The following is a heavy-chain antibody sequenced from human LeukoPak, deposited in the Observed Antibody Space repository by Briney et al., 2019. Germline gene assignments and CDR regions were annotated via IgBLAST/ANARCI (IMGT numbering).Heavy chain of an antibody. D-gene: IGHD3-10*01. CDR2: ITGSGDT. CDR3: GKDVPYGGDY. J-gene: IGHJ4*02. V-gene: IGHV3-23*01. CDR1: GFTFSNYA. Sequence: GGSLRLSCAASGFTFSNYAMSWLRQAPGKGLEWVSAITGSGDTYSADSVKGRFIISRDNSKNTLYLQMNSLRAEDTAVYYCGKDVPYGGDYWGQGTLVIVSS.